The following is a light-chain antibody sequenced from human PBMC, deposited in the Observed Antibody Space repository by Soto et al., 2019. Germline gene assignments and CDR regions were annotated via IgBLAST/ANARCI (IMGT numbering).Light chain of an antibody. J-gene: IGKJ1*01. CDR3: QQYHSWPPRT. CDR1: LSVSTN. V-gene: IGKV3-15*01. CDR2: GAS. Sequence: EIRMTHSPGTLSVSTGERATLSCRASLSVSTNLAWYQQKPGQAPRLLIYGASTRATGISARFSGSGSGTEFSLTISSLQSEDFAVYYCQQYHSWPPRTFGQGTKVDIK.